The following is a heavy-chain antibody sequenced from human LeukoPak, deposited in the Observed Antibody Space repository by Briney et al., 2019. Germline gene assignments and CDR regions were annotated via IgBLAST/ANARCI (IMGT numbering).Heavy chain of an antibody. V-gene: IGHV4-38-2*02. D-gene: IGHD1-26*01. CDR1: GYSISSGYY. Sequence: SETLSLTCTVSGYSISSGYYWGWIRQPPGKGLEWIGSIYHSGSTYYNPTLKSRVTISVDTSKNQFSLKLSSVTAADTAVYYCARERNSGSYSHYYYMDVWGKGTTVTISS. J-gene: IGHJ6*03. CDR3: ARERNSGSYSHYYYMDV. CDR2: IYHSGST.